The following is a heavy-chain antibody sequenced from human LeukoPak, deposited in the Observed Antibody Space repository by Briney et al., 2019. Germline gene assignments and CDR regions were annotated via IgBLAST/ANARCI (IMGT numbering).Heavy chain of an antibody. CDR1: GFTFDDYA. D-gene: IGHD3-22*01. CDR2: ISGDGGST. CDR3: AKGQQRYYFDSSGYTFDY. J-gene: IGHJ4*02. Sequence: GGSLSLSCAASGFTFDDYAMHWVRQAPGKGLEWVSLISGDGGSTYYADSVKGRFTISRDNSKNSLYLQMNSLRTEDTDLYYCAKGQQRYYFDSSGYTFDYWGQGTLVSVSS. V-gene: IGHV3-43*02.